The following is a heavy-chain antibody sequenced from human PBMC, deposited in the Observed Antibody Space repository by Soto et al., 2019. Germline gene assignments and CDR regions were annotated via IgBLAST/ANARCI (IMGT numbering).Heavy chain of an antibody. V-gene: IGHV1-2*02. J-gene: IGHJ6*02. Sequence: ASVKVSCKASGYTFTGYYMHWVRQAPGQGLGWMGWINPNSGGTNYAQKFQGRVTMTRDTSISTAYMELSRLRSDDTAVYYCARDLVAFGSGSYYKSYYYYGMDVWGQGTTVTVSS. CDR3: ARDLVAFGSGSYYKSYYYYGMDV. D-gene: IGHD3-10*01. CDR1: GYTFTGYY. CDR2: INPNSGGT.